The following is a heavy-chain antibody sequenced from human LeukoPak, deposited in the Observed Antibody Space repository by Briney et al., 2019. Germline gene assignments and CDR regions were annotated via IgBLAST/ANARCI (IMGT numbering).Heavy chain of an antibody. CDR2: IYTSGST. CDR3: ARGPRNSDWYSIGY. J-gene: IGHJ4*02. CDR1: GGSISSYF. Sequence: PSETLSLTCTVSGGSISSYFWSWIRQPAGKGLEWIGRIYTSGSTDYNPSLKSRVTMSVDTSKNQFSLKLNSVTAADTAVYYCARGPRNSDWYSIGYWGQGTLATVSS. V-gene: IGHV4-4*07. D-gene: IGHD6-19*01.